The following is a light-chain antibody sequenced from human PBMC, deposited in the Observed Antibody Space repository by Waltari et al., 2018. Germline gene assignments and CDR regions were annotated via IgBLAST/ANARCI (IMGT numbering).Light chain of an antibody. Sequence: DIVMTQSPDSLAVSLCERATITCKSSQSVLYSSNNKNYLAWYQQKPGQPPKLLIYWASTRESGVPDRFSGSGSETDFTLTISSLQAEDVAVYYCQQYYSSLPYTFGQGTKLEIK. J-gene: IGKJ2*01. CDR1: QSVLYSSNNKNY. V-gene: IGKV4-1*01. CDR3: QQYYSSLPYT. CDR2: WAS.